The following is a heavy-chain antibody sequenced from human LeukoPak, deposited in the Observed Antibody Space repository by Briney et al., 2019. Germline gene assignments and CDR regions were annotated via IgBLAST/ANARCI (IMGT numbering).Heavy chain of an antibody. CDR3: ARVGCSGGSCYPDY. CDR2: IHYSGDI. D-gene: IGHD2-15*01. Sequence: SETLSLTCTVSGASISTSYWYWIRQPPGKGLEWIGYIHYSGDINYNPSLKSRVTISAYTSRNQLSLKLSSVTAADTAVYYCARVGCSGGSCYPDYWGQGTLVTVSS. CDR1: GASISTSY. V-gene: IGHV4-59*01. J-gene: IGHJ4*02.